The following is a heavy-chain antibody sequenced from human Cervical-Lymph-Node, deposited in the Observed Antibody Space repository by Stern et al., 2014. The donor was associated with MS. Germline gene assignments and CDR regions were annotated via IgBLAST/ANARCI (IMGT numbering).Heavy chain of an antibody. CDR3: AIMGTNGIDV. V-gene: IGHV1-18*01. Sequence: QVQLVQSGTEVKKPGASVKVSCKASGDTFGTYGVNWVRQAPGQRLEWLGWISGYKGNTNYAQRLQGRVDLTTDASTTTAYMELRSLRSDDTAVYYCAIMGTNGIDVWGQGTTVTVSS. CDR1: GDTFGTYG. CDR2: ISGYKGNT. J-gene: IGHJ6*02. D-gene: IGHD5-18*01.